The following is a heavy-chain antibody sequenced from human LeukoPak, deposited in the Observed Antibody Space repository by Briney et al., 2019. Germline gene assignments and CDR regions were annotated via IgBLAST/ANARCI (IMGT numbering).Heavy chain of an antibody. V-gene: IGHV1-18*04. CDR2: IYPYSGDT. Sequence: ASVKVSCKASGYTFTGYYIHWVRQAPGQGLEWMGWIYPYSGDTNYAQKLQGRVTMTTDTSTSTAYMELRSLRSDDTAVYYCARDRRANLIAAADFHYWGQGTLVTVSS. CDR3: ARDRRANLIAAADFHY. D-gene: IGHD6-13*01. J-gene: IGHJ4*02. CDR1: GYTFTGYY.